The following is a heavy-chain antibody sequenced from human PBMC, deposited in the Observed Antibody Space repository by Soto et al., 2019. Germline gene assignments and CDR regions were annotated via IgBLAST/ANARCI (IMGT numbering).Heavy chain of an antibody. CDR3: TRGHYDILTGYYPTPFDY. Sequence: GGSLRLSCTASGFTFGDYAMSWFRQAPGKGLEWVGFIRSKAYGGTTEYAASVKGRFTISRDDSKSIAYLQMNSLKTEDTAVYYCTRGHYDILTGYYPTPFDYWGQGTLVTVSS. CDR1: GFTFGDYA. D-gene: IGHD3-9*01. CDR2: IRSKAYGGTT. J-gene: IGHJ4*02. V-gene: IGHV3-49*03.